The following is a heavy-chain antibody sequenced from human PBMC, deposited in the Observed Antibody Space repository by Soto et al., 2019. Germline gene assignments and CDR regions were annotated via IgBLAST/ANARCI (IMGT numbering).Heavy chain of an antibody. CDR1: GFTFSPYT. CDR2: ISYDGSDK. CDR3: ARGGGFCGADCYKGGIDY. V-gene: IGHV3-30-3*01. Sequence: PGGSLRVSCAASGFTFSPYTMHWVRQTPGKGLEWVAVISYDGSDKNYADSVRGRFTISRDNSKNTLFLQMNSLRVVDTALYYCARGGGFCGADCYKGGIDYWGQGALVTVSS. D-gene: IGHD2-21*02. J-gene: IGHJ4*02.